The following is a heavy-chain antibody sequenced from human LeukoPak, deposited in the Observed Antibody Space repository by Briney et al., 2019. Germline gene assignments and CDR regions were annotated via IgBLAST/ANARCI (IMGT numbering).Heavy chain of an antibody. V-gene: IGHV4-34*01. D-gene: IGHD6-13*01. J-gene: IGHJ4*02. CDR3: ARRSSSYLFDY. Sequence: SETLSLTCAVYGGSFSGYYWSWIRQPPGKGLEWIGEINHSGSTNYNPSLKSRVTISVDTSKNQFSLKLSSVTAADTAVYYCARRSSSYLFDYWGQGTLVTVSS. CDR1: GGSFSGYY. CDR2: INHSGST.